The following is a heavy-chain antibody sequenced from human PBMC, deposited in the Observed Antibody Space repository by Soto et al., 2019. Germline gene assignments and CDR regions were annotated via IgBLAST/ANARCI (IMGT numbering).Heavy chain of an antibody. CDR3: ARGSGRSSGGGTYYYYGMDV. CDR2: INHGVTT. CDR1: GGSISSTNYY. D-gene: IGHD6-19*01. V-gene: IGHV4-39*07. J-gene: IGHJ6*02. Sequence: SETLSLTCTVSGGSISSTNYYWCWIRQPPGKGLEWIGSINHGVTTNYNPSLKSRVHISVDTSKNQFSLKLTSVTAADTAVYYCARGSGRSSGGGTYYYYGMDVWGQGTTVTVSS.